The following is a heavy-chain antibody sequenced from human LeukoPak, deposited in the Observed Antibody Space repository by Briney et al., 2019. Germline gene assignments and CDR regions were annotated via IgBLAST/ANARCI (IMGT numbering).Heavy chain of an antibody. CDR2: IYHSGST. J-gene: IGHJ4*02. CDR1: GYSISSGYY. CDR3: ARGPAGVVTPLDY. Sequence: PSETLSLTCAVSGYSISSGYYWGWIRQPPGKGLEWIGSIYHSGSTYYNPSLKSRVTISVDTSKNQFSLRLRSVTAADTAVYYCARGPAGVVTPLDYWGQGTLVTVSS. V-gene: IGHV4-38-2*01. D-gene: IGHD3-3*01.